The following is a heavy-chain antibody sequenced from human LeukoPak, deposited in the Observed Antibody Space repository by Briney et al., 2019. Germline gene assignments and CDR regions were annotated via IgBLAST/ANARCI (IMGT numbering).Heavy chain of an antibody. Sequence: SETLSLTCTVSGGSISSGGYYWSWIRQPPGKGLEWIGSIYYSGSTYYNPSLKSRVTISVDTSKNQFSLKLSSVTAADTAVYYCARHGYYDSSGYYSSFDYWGQGTLVTVSS. D-gene: IGHD3-22*01. J-gene: IGHJ4*02. V-gene: IGHV4-39*01. CDR3: ARHGYYDSSGYYSSFDY. CDR1: GGSISSGGYY. CDR2: IYYSGST.